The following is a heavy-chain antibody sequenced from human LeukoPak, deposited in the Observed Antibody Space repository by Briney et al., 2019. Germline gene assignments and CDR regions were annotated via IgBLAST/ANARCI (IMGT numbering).Heavy chain of an antibody. CDR1: GGSLGTSY. CDR3: ARVPVTTATNWFDP. V-gene: IGHV4-59*12. J-gene: IGHJ5*02. CDR2: IYYSGST. D-gene: IGHD4-17*01. Sequence: PSETLSLTCTVSGGSLGTSYWSWIRQPPGKGLEWIGYIYYSGSTNYNPSLKSRVTISVDKSKNQFPLKLSSVTAADTAVYYCARVPVTTATNWFDPWGQGTLVTVSS.